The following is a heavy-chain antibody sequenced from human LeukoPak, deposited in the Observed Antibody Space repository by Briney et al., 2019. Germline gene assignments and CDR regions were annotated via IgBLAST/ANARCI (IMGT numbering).Heavy chain of an antibody. D-gene: IGHD2-8*01. CDR2: ISGDGRHN. J-gene: IGHJ4*02. CDR1: GFTFSTYA. V-gene: IGHV3-30*04. CDR3: ARVYLERLTAGYFDH. Sequence: PGGSLRLSCAASGFTFSTYAMNWVRQPPGKGLEWVAVISGDGRHNYYADSVKGRFTISRDNSKSTLYLQMNSLRDGDSAAYFCARVYLERLTAGYFDHWGQGTQVTVSP.